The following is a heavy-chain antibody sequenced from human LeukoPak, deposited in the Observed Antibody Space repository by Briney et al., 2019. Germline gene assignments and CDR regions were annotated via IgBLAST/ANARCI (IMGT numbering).Heavy chain of an antibody. CDR2: IYYSGST. V-gene: IGHV4-59*01. CDR1: GGSISSYY. J-gene: IGHJ5*02. D-gene: IGHD2-2*01. Sequence: SETLSLTCTVSGGSISSYYWSWIRQPPGKGLEWIGYIYYSGSTNYNPSLKSRVTISVDTSKNQFFLKLSSVTAADTAVYYCAREVYCSSTSCHPIFDPWGQGTLVTVSS. CDR3: AREVYCSSTSCHPIFDP.